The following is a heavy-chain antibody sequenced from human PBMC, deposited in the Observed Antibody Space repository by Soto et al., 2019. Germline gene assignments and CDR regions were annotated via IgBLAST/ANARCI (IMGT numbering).Heavy chain of an antibody. CDR3: ARVRPVTTSFWAWDY. V-gene: IGHV3-48*02. D-gene: IGHD4-17*01. CDR2: ISSSSSTI. CDR1: GFTFSSYS. J-gene: IGHJ4*02. Sequence: GGSLRLSCAASGFTFSSYSMNWVRQAPGKGLEWVSYISSSSSTIYYADSVKGRFTISRDNAKNSLYLQMNSLRDEDTAVYYCARVRPVTTSFWAWDYWGQGTLVTVSS.